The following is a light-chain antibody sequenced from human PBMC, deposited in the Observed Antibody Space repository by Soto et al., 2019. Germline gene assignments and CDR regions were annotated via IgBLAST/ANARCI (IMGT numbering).Light chain of an antibody. CDR1: SSDVDGYNY. J-gene: IGLJ1*01. CDR3: SSYTSSSTYV. V-gene: IGLV2-14*01. CDR2: DVR. Sequence: QSVLTQPASVSGSPGQSITISFTGTSSDVDGYNYVSWYQQHPGKAPTLMIYDVRNRPSGVSNRFSGSKSGNTASLTISGLQAEDEADYYCSSYTSSSTYVFGTGTKLTVL.